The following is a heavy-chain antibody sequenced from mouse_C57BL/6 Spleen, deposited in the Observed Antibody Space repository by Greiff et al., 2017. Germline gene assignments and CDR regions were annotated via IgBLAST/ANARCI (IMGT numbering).Heavy chain of an antibody. CDR1: GYTFTSYW. CDR2: IDPSAIYT. J-gene: IGHJ3*01. Sequence: VKLQQPGAELVKPGASVKLSCKASGYTFTSYWMQGVKQRPGQGLVWIGEIDPSAIYTNYNQKFKGKATLTVDTSTSTAYMQLSSLTTEDSADYYCARGYYSNNWFAYWGQGTLVTVSA. V-gene: IGHV1-50*01. CDR3: ARGYYSNNWFAY. D-gene: IGHD2-5*01.